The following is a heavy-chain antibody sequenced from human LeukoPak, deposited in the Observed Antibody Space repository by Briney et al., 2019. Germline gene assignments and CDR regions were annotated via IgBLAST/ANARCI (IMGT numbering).Heavy chain of an antibody. V-gene: IGHV1-18*01. CDR2: ISAYNGNT. CDR3: ARVVFKWSPLAYSSSFYYFDY. J-gene: IGHJ4*02. Sequence: ASVKISCKASGYTFTSYGISWVRQAPGQGLEWMGWISAYNGNTNYAQKLQGRVTMTTDTSTSTAYMELRSLRSDDTAVYYCARVVFKWSPLAYSSSFYYFDYWGQGTLVTVSS. D-gene: IGHD6-13*01. CDR1: GYTFTSYG.